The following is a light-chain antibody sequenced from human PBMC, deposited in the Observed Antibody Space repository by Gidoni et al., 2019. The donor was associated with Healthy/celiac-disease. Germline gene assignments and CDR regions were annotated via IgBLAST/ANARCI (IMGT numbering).Light chain of an antibody. CDR2: GNS. CDR3: QSYDSSLSGHVV. Sequence: QSVLTQPPSVSGAPGQRVTISCTGSSPNIGAGYDVHWYQQLPGTDPKLLIYGNSNRPSGVPDRFSGSKSGTSASLAITGLQAEDEADYYCQSYDSSLSGHVVFGGGTKLTVL. CDR1: SPNIGAGYD. J-gene: IGLJ2*01. V-gene: IGLV1-40*01.